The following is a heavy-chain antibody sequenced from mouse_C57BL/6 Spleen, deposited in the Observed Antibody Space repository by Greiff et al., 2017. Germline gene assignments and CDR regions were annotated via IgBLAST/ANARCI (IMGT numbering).Heavy chain of an antibody. J-gene: IGHJ2*01. CDR1: GYTFTDYY. CDR2: INPYNGGT. D-gene: IGHD2-3*01. V-gene: IGHV1-19*01. CDR3: ARRDGYYVGFDY. Sequence: EVQLQQSGPVLVKPGASVKMSCKASGYTFTDYYMNWVKQSHGKSLEWIGVINPYNGGTSYNQKFKGKATLTVDKSSSTAYMELNSLTSEDSAVYYCARRDGYYVGFDYWGQGTTLTVSS.